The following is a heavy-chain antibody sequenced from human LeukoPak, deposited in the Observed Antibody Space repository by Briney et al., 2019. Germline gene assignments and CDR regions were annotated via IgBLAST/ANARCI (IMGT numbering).Heavy chain of an antibody. D-gene: IGHD2-21*01. J-gene: IGHJ4*02. CDR2: IYYSGST. CDR3: ARAIDYFDY. CDR1: GGFISSYY. Sequence: SETLSLTCTVSGGFISSYYWSWIRQPPGKGLEWIGYIYYSGSTNYNPSLKSRVTISVDTSKNQFSLNLSSVTAADTAVYYCARAIDYFDYWGQGTLVTVSS. V-gene: IGHV4-59*01.